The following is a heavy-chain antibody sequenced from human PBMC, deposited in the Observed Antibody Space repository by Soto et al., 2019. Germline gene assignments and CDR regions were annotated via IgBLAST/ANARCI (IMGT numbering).Heavy chain of an antibody. D-gene: IGHD3-10*01. CDR1: GGSFSGFY. V-gene: IGHV4-34*01. J-gene: IGHJ6*02. Sequence: SETLSLTCAVYGGSFSGFYWSWIRQPPGKGLEWLGEINHSGSTNYNPSLKSRVTISVDTSKNQFSLKLISVTAADTAVYYCARDREAELLWFGEQYVYGMDVWGQGTTVTVS. CDR3: ARDREAELLWFGEQYVYGMDV. CDR2: INHSGST.